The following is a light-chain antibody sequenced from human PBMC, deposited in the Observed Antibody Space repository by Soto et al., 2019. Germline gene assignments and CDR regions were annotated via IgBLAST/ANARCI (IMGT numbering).Light chain of an antibody. J-gene: IGKJ5*01. V-gene: IGKV3-20*01. CDR1: QSVSSSY. CDR3: QQYGSSTIT. CDR2: GAS. Sequence: ENVLTQSPGTMSLTPGERATLSCRARQSVSSSYLAWYQQKPGQAPRLLIYGASSRATGIPDRFSGSGSGTDFTLTISRLEPEDFAVYYCQQYGSSTITFGQGTHWRL.